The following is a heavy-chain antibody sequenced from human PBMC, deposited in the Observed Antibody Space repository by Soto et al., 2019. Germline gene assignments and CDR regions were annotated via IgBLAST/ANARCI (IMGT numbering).Heavy chain of an antibody. D-gene: IGHD3-10*01. V-gene: IGHV1-69*06. CDR1: GGIFSSFT. J-gene: IGHJ6*02. CDR2: IIPIFDTP. Sequence: SVKVSCKASGGIFSSFTISCVRQAPGQGLEWLGGIIPIFDTPTYAQNFQGRVTITADKSTNTVYMELSSLRSEDTAVYYCATHGATTMARGAMKHYYYVMDVWGQGTTVTV. CDR3: ATHGATTMARGAMKHYYYVMDV.